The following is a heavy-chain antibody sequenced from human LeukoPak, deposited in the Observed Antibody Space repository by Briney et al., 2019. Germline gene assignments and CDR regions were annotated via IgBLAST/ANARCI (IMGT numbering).Heavy chain of an antibody. Sequence: PGGSLRLSCAASGFTFSSYTFHWVRQAPGKGLEWVAVQDGNNKYYTDSVKGRFTISRDNSKNTLYPQMNSLRAEDTAVYYCARDDRGYSGYHFDHWGQGTLVTVSS. V-gene: IGHV3-30-3*01. CDR2: QDGNNK. CDR1: GFTFSSYT. CDR3: ARDDRGYSGYHFDH. D-gene: IGHD5-12*01. J-gene: IGHJ4*02.